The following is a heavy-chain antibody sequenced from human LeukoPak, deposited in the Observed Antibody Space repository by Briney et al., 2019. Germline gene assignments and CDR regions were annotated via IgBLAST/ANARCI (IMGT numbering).Heavy chain of an antibody. CDR3: AGDKTPSYYYYGMDV. Sequence: SETLSLTCTVSGGSISSSSYYWGWIRQPPGTGLEWIGSIYYSGSTYYNPSLKSRVTISVDTSKNQFSLKLSSVTAADTAVYYCAGDKTPSYYYYGMDVWGQGTTVTVSS. V-gene: IGHV4-39*02. CDR2: IYYSGST. CDR1: GGSISSSSYY. J-gene: IGHJ6*02.